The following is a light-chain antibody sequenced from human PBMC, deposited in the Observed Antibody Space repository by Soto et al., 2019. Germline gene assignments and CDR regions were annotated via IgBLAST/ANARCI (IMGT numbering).Light chain of an antibody. CDR2: GTS. J-gene: IGKJ3*01. V-gene: IGKV3-20*01. CDR1: QSVSSKY. CDR3: QQYGSSLFT. Sequence: EIVLTQSPGTLSLSPGERATLSCRASQSVSSKYLAWYQQKPGQAPRVLIYGTSIRASGVPERFSGGGSGKDFTLPITRLEPEDFAVYYCQQYGSSLFTFGPGTKVDFK.